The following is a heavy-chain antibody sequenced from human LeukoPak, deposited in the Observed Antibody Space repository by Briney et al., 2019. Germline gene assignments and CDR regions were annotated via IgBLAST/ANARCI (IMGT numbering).Heavy chain of an antibody. Sequence: PSETLSLTCTVSGGSISSYYWSWIRQPPGKGLEWIGYIHYSGSTNYNPSLKSRVTISVDTSKNQFSLKLYSVTAADTAVYYCARDSASSGHYYYGMDVWGQGTTVTVSS. CDR2: IHYSGST. CDR3: ARDSASSGHYYYGMDV. D-gene: IGHD3-22*01. V-gene: IGHV4-59*12. J-gene: IGHJ6*02. CDR1: GGSISSYY.